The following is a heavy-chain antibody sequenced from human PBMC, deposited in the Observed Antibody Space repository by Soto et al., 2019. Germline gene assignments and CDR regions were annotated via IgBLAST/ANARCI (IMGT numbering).Heavy chain of an antibody. V-gene: IGHV1-18*01. D-gene: IGHD1-1*01. CDR1: GYTFTSYG. CDR3: GRGRYGDY. J-gene: IGHJ4*02. CDR2: ISAHNGNT. Sequence: QVHLVQSGAEVKKPGASVKVSCKASGYTFTSYGITWVRQAPGQGLEWMGWISAHNGNTDYAQELQGRVIVTRDTSTSTAYMELRSLRSDDTAVYYCGRGRYGDYWGQGALVTVSS.